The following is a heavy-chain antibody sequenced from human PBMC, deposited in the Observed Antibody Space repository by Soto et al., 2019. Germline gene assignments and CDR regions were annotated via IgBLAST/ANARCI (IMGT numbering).Heavy chain of an antibody. Sequence: SETLSLTCTVSGGSISISSYYWGWIRQPPGKGLEWIGSIYYSGSTYYNPSLKSRVTISVNTSKSQFSLKLSSVTAADTAVYYCARHGDSSGWYELGAFDIWGQGTMVTVSS. CDR1: GGSISISSYY. D-gene: IGHD6-19*01. CDR2: IYYSGST. J-gene: IGHJ3*02. V-gene: IGHV4-39*01. CDR3: ARHGDSSGWYELGAFDI.